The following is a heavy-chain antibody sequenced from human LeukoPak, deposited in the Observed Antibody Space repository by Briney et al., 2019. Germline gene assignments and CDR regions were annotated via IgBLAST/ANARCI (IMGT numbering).Heavy chain of an antibody. D-gene: IGHD1-26*01. CDR1: GASVNNEY. CDR2: IYHSGST. CDR3: ARGSGSYVGDWFDH. Sequence: SETLSLTCTVSGASVNNEYFSWIRQPPGKGLEWIGYIYHSGSTYYNPSLKSRVTISVDRSKNQFSLKLSSVTAADTAVYYCARGSGSYVGDWFDHWGQGTLVTVSS. J-gene: IGHJ5*02. V-gene: IGHV4-59*02.